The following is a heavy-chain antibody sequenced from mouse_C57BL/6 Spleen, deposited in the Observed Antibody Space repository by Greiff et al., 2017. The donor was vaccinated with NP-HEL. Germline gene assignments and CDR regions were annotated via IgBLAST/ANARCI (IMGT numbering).Heavy chain of an antibody. Sequence: VQLKESGGGLVKPGGSLKLSCAASGFTFSDYGMHWVRQAPEKGLEWVAYISSGSSTIYYADTVKGRFTISRDNAKNTLFLQMTSLRSEDTAMYYCARNYVYWYFDVWGTRTTVTVSS. CDR3: ARNYVYWYFDV. J-gene: IGHJ1*03. CDR1: GFTFSDYG. CDR2: ISSGSSTI. V-gene: IGHV5-17*01. D-gene: IGHD1-1*01.